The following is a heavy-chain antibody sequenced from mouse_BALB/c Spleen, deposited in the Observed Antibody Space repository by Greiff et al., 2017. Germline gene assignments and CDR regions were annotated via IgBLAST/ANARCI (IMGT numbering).Heavy chain of an antibody. J-gene: IGHJ2*01. V-gene: IGHV5-6*01. CDR3: AGHGTTATLDY. CDR2: ISSGGSYT. CDR1: GFTFSSYG. D-gene: IGHD1-2*01. Sequence: EVQRVESGGDLVKPGGSLKLSCAASGFTFSSYGMSWVRQTPDKRLEWVGTISSGGSYTYYPDSVKGRFTISRDNAKNTLYLQMSSLTSEDTAMYYCAGHGTTATLDYWGQGTTLTVSA.